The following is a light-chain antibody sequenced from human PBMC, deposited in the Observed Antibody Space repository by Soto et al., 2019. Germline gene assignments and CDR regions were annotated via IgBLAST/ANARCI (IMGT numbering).Light chain of an antibody. CDR2: SHN. CDR3: AAWDDSLSAYV. CDR1: RSNIGDNY. J-gene: IGLJ1*01. V-gene: IGLV1-47*02. Sequence: QSVLTQPPSASATPEQRVTISCSGSRSNIGDNYVYWYQHVPGTAPKLLIYSHNQRPSGVPDRFSGSKSGTSASLAISGLRSEDEADYYCAAWDDSLSAYVFGTGTQLTVL.